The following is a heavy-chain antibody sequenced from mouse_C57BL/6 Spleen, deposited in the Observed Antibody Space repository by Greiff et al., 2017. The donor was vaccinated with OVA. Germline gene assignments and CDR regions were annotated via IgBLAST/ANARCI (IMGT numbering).Heavy chain of an antibody. CDR2: IRNKANNPAT. CDR1: GFTFSDAW. V-gene: IGHV6-6*01. J-gene: IGHJ2*01. CDR3: TRRYYGSTFDY. Sequence: EVKVEESGGGLVQPGGSMKLSCAASGFTFSDAWMDWVRQSPEKGLEWVAEIRNKANNPATYYAESVKGRFTISRDDSKSSVYLQRNSLRAEDTGIYYCTRRYYGSTFDYWGQGTTLTVSS. D-gene: IGHD1-1*01.